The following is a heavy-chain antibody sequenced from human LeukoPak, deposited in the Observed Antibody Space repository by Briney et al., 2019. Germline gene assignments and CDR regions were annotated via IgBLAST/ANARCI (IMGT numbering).Heavy chain of an antibody. CDR1: GGSISTSSYF. J-gene: IGHJ4*02. Sequence: SETLSLTCTVSGGSISTSSYFWGWIRQPPGKGLEWIGSIYYSGITFYNPSLKSRLTISVDTSKNQFSLKLTSVTAADTAVYYCASGRVAGFDYWGQGTLVTVSS. V-gene: IGHV4-39*01. CDR2: IYYSGIT. CDR3: ASGRVAGFDY. D-gene: IGHD2-15*01.